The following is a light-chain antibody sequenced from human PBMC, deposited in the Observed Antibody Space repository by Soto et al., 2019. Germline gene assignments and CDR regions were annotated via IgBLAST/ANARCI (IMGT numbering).Light chain of an antibody. CDR2: AAS. CDR1: QTVTSNF. Sequence: VLTQSPGTLSLSPGERATLSCRASQTVTSNFLAWYQEKPGQAPRLLIYAASSRATGIPDMFSGSGSGTDFTLTISRLEPEDFAVYYCRQYGRSLGFAFVGGTKLEIK. J-gene: IGKJ4*01. V-gene: IGKV3-20*01. CDR3: RQYGRSLGFA.